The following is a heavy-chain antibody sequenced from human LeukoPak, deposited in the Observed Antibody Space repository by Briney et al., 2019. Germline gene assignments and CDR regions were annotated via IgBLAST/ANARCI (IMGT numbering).Heavy chain of an antibody. CDR1: GASISDYS. CDR2: IYYSGST. D-gene: IGHD6-13*01. V-gene: IGHV4-59*08. Sequence: SETLSLTCSVSGASISDYSWSWIRQPPGKGLECIGYIYYSGSTNYNPSLKSRVTISVDTSKNQFSLKLSSVTATDTAVYYCARHGGYSSPYLHWGQGTLVTVSS. J-gene: IGHJ1*01. CDR3: ARHGGYSSPYLH.